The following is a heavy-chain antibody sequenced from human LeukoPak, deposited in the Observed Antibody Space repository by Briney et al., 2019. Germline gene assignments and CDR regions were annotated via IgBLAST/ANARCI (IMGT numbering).Heavy chain of an antibody. CDR3: ARAATNSDFWSGFFDY. V-gene: IGHV3-64*01. D-gene: IGHD3-3*01. J-gene: IGHJ4*02. CDR1: GFTFSSYA. CDR2: ISSNGGST. Sequence: GGSLRLSCAASGFTFSSYAIHWVRQAPGKGLEYVSAISSNGGSTYYANSVKGRFTISRDNSKSTLYLHMGSLRADDMAVYYCARAATNSDFWSGFFDYWGQGTLVTVSS.